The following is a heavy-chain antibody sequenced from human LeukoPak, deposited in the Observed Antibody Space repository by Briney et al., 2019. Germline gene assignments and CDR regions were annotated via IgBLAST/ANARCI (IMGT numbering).Heavy chain of an antibody. CDR2: IIPILGIA. D-gene: IGHD4-17*01. J-gene: IGHJ3*02. CDR1: GGTFSSYA. CDR3: ARVGGNDYGYAFDI. Sequence: ASVKVSCKASGGTFSSYAISWVRQAPGQGLEWMGRIIPILGIANYAQKFQGRVTITADKSTSTAYMELSSLRSEDTAVYYCARVGGNDYGYAFDIWGQGTMVTVSS. V-gene: IGHV1-69*04.